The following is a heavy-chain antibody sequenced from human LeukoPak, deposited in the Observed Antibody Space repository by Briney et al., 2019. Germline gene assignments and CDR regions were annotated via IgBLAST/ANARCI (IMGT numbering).Heavy chain of an antibody. CDR1: GYTLTGYY. J-gene: IGHJ5*02. Sequence: ASVKVSCKASGYTLTGYYMHWVRQAPGPGLEWMGWINPNSGGTNYAQKFQGRVTMTRDTSISTAYMELSRLRSDDTAVYYCAREIARYCSGGSCYPSWFDPWGQGTLVTVSS. V-gene: IGHV1-2*02. CDR2: INPNSGGT. D-gene: IGHD2-15*01. CDR3: AREIARYCSGGSCYPSWFDP.